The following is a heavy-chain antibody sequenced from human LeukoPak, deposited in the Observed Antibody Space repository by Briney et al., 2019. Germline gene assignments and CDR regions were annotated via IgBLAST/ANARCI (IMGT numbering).Heavy chain of an antibody. J-gene: IGHJ3*02. V-gene: IGHV4-39*07. CDR1: GGSISSSSYY. D-gene: IGHD3-22*01. CDR3: ARDYYDSSADNDAFDI. CDR2: IYYSGST. Sequence: PSETLSLTCTVSGGSISSSSYYWGWIRQPPGKGLEWIGSIYYSGSTYYNPSLKSRVTISVDTSKNQFSLKLSSVTAADTAVYYCARDYYDSSADNDAFDIWGQGTMVTVSS.